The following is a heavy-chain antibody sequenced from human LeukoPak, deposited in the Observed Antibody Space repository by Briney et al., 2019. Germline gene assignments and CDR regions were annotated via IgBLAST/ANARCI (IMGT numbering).Heavy chain of an antibody. CDR2: IYYSGST. CDR1: GGSVSSHY. Sequence: PSETLSLTCTVSGGSVSSHYWSWIRQPPGKGLEWIGYIYYSGSTNYNPSLKSRVTISVDTSKNQFSLKLSSVTAADTAVYYCARHVPYYDILTGYYPNYFDYWGQGTLVTVSS. J-gene: IGHJ4*02. D-gene: IGHD3-9*01. V-gene: IGHV4-59*08. CDR3: ARHVPYYDILTGYYPNYFDY.